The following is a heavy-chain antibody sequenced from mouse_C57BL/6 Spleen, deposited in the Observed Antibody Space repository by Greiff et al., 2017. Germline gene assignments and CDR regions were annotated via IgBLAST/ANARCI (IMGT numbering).Heavy chain of an antibody. Sequence: EVHLVESGGGLVQPGGSLRLSCAASGFTFTDYYMSWVRQPPGKALEWLGFIRNKANGYTTEYSASVKGRFTISRDNSQSILYLQMNALRAEDSATYYCASFSWFAYWGQGTLVTVSA. CDR1: GFTFTDYY. CDR3: ASFSWFAY. CDR2: IRNKANGYTT. V-gene: IGHV7-3*01. J-gene: IGHJ3*01.